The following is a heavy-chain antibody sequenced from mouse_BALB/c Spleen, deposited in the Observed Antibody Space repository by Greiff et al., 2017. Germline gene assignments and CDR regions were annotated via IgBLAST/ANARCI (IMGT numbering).Heavy chain of an antibody. CDR3: ARCWDWYFDV. CDR1: GYSITSDYA. D-gene: IGHD4-1*01. V-gene: IGHV3-2*02. J-gene: IGHJ1*01. Sequence: ESGPGLVKPSQSLSLTCTVTGYSITSDYAWNWIRQFPGNKLEWMGYISYSGSTSYNPSLKSRISITRDTSKNQFFLQLNSVTTEDTATYYGARCWDWYFDVWGAGTTVTVSS. CDR2: ISYSGST.